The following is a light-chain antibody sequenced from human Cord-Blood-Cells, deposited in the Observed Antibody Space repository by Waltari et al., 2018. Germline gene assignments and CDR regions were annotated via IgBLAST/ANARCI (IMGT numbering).Light chain of an antibody. V-gene: IGKV3-11*01. Sequence: EMVLTQSPATLSLSPGERATLSCRASQSVSSYLAWYPQKPGQAPRLLIYDASNRATGIPARFSGSGSGTDFTLTISRLEPEDFAVYYCQQRSNWPLTFGGGTKVEIK. J-gene: IGKJ4*01. CDR1: QSVSSY. CDR2: DAS. CDR3: QQRSNWPLT.